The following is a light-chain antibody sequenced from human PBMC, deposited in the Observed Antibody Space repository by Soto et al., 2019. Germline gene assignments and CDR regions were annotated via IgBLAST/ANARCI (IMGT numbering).Light chain of an antibody. CDR3: ATWDVNLSGRV. J-gene: IGLJ3*02. Sequence: QSVLTQPPSMSGTPGQWVTISCSGSSSNIADNTLNWYQQHPGTAPKLLIYHDTDRPSRVPDRFSGSKSCTSAALAISGLQSEDEADYYCATWDVNLSGRVFGGGTKLTVL. CDR1: SSNIADNT. CDR2: HDT. V-gene: IGLV1-44*01.